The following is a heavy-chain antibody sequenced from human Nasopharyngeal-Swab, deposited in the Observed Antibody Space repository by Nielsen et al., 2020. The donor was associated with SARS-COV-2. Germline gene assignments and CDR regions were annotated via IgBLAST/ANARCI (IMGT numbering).Heavy chain of an antibody. V-gene: IGHV3-21*01. CDR1: GFTFNNYN. Sequence: GESLKTPFAAPGFTFNNYNFNWVRQAPGQGLEWVASIIISSSYIYYADSVKGRFTISRDNAKNSLYLQMNSLRAEDTAVYYCARDGLDYDFWSAYFMDVWGQGTTVTVSS. D-gene: IGHD3-3*01. J-gene: IGHJ6*02. CDR3: ARDGLDYDFWSAYFMDV. CDR2: IIISSSYI.